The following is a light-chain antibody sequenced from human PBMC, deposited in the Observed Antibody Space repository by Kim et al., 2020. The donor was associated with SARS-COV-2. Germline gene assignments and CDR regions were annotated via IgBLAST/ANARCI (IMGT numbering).Light chain of an antibody. V-gene: IGKV3-20*01. CDR3: QQCTNSPT. Sequence: LSPGERATLSCRARQRVGSSYLAWYQQKPGQAPRLLIYGATTTALGIPDRFSGSGSETDFTLTISSLEPEDFAVYYCQQCTNSPTFGQGTKVDIK. CDR2: GAT. CDR1: QRVGSSY. J-gene: IGKJ1*01.